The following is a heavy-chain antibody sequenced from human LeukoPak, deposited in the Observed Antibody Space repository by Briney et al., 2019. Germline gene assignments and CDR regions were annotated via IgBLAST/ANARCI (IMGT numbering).Heavy chain of an antibody. Sequence: GGSLRLSCAASGFTFSSYAMSWVRQAPGKGLEWVSSITGGGGGTYYADSAKGRFTISRDNSKNTLYLQMNSLRAEDTAVYYCAKSASAWFFDYWGQGTLVTVSS. J-gene: IGHJ4*02. V-gene: IGHV3-23*01. D-gene: IGHD6-19*01. CDR3: AKSASAWFFDY. CDR2: ITGGGGGT. CDR1: GFTFSSYA.